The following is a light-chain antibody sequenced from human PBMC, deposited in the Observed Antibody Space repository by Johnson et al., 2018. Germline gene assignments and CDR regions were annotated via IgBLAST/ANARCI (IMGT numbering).Light chain of an antibody. Sequence: QSVLTQPPSVSAAPGQKVTISCSGSSSNIGNNYVSWYQQLPGTAPKLLIYENNKRPSGIPDRFSPSTSGTSATLAITGLQTGDEAHYYCGTWDSSLSAGNVFGTGTKVTVL. CDR3: GTWDSSLSAGNV. CDR1: SSNIGNNY. CDR2: ENN. J-gene: IGLJ1*01. V-gene: IGLV1-51*02.